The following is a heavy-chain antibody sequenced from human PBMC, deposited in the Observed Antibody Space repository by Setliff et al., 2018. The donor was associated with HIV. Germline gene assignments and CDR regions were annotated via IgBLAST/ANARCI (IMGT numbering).Heavy chain of an antibody. V-gene: IGHV1-2*06. Sequence: ASVKVSCKTSGYTFTGYYMHWVRQAPGQGLEWMGRINPNSGVTNYAQKFQDRVTMTRDTSSSTAYMELRSLKSDDTAIYFCASGMRWDTAMGDAFDIWGQGTMVTVSS. D-gene: IGHD5-18*01. CDR2: INPNSGVT. CDR1: GYTFTGYY. CDR3: ASGMRWDTAMGDAFDI. J-gene: IGHJ3*02.